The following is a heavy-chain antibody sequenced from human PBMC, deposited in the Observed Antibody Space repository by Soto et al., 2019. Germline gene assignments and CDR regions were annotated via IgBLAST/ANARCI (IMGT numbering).Heavy chain of an antibody. V-gene: IGHV1-69*01. CDR1: GGTFSSDG. CDR3: ARGHYVSSGSVATSYYYYGMDV. Sequence: QIQLVHSGAEVRKPGSSVKVSCKASGGTFSSDGISWVRQAPGQGLEWMGGIIPVFATTRYAQKFQGRVTITAYASTSTVDLELNSLTAEDTATYYCARGHYVSSGSVATSYYYYGMDVWGQGTTVTVSS. J-gene: IGHJ6*01. D-gene: IGHD3-10*01. CDR2: IIPVFATT.